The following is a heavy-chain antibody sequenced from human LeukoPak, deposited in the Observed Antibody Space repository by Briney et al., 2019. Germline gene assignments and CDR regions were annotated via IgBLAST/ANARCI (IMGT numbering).Heavy chain of an antibody. CDR3: AKVRALLWFGDLGY. CDR2: IYSGGST. Sequence: GGSLRLSCAASGFTVSSNFMSWVRQAPGKGLEWVSVIYSGGSTYYADSVKGRFTISRDNSKNTLYLQMNSLRAEDTAVYYCAKVRALLWFGDLGYWGQGTLVTVSS. J-gene: IGHJ4*02. CDR1: GFTVSSNF. V-gene: IGHV3-53*01. D-gene: IGHD3-10*01.